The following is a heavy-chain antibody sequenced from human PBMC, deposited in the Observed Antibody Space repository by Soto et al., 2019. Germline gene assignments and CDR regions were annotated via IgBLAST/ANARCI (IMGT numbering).Heavy chain of an antibody. CDR3: VRGGWCSGYDYCPDDAFDI. CDR2: MNPNSGNT. Sequence: GASVKVSCKASGYTFTSYDINWVRQATGQGLEWMGWMNPNSGNTGYAQKFQGRVTMTRNTSISTAYMELSSLRSEDTAVYYCVRGGWCSGYDYCPDDAFDIWGQGTMVTVSS. J-gene: IGHJ3*02. V-gene: IGHV1-8*01. CDR1: GYTFTSYD. D-gene: IGHD5-12*01.